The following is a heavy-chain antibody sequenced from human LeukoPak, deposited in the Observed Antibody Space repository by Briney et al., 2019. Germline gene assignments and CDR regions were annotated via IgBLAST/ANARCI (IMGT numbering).Heavy chain of an antibody. CDR2: IWYDGSNK. CDR3: ARGYSYGIFDY. Sequence: PGGSLRLSCAASGFTFSSYGMHWVRQAPGKGLEWVAVIWYDGSNKYYADSVKGRLTISRDNSKNTLYLQMNSLRAEDTAVYYCARGYSYGIFDYWGQGTLVTVSS. V-gene: IGHV3-33*01. J-gene: IGHJ4*02. D-gene: IGHD5-18*01. CDR1: GFTFSSYG.